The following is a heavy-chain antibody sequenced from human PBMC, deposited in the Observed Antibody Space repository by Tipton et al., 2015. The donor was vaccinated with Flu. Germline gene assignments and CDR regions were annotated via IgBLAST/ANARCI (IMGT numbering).Heavy chain of an antibody. CDR2: MYYRGST. J-gene: IGHJ4*02. CDR1: GGSISSYY. CDR3: ARRPSSGWIDY. Sequence: TLSLTCTVSGGSISSYYWSWIRQAPGKGLEWIGYMYYRGSTDYNPSLKSRVTMSVDTSKNQFSLKLSSVTAADTAVYYCARRPSSGWIDYLGQGTLVTVSS. V-gene: IGHV4-59*08. D-gene: IGHD6-19*01.